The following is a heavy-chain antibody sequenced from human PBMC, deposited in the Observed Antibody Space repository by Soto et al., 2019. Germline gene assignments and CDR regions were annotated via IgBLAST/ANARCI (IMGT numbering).Heavy chain of an antibody. Sequence: HPGGSLRLSCAASGFTFSSYGMHWVRQAPGKGLEWVAVISYDGSNKYYADSVKGRFTISRDNSKNTLYLQMNSLRAEDTAVYYCAKEVGTRDWNYYYYGMDVWGQGTTVTVSS. CDR2: ISYDGSNK. CDR1: GFTFSSYG. V-gene: IGHV3-30*18. CDR3: AKEVGTRDWNYYYYGMDV. J-gene: IGHJ6*02. D-gene: IGHD5-12*01.